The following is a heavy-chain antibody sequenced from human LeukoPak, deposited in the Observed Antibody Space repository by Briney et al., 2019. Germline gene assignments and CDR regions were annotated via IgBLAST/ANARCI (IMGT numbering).Heavy chain of an antibody. CDR3: ARHSNYYGSESGFDY. CDR2: IYYSGST. J-gene: IGHJ4*02. Sequence: SETLSLTCTVSGGSISSYYWGWIRQPPGKGLEWIGYIYYSGSTNYKPSLKSRVTISVDTSKNQFSLKLSSVTAADTAVYYCARHSNYYGSESGFDYWGQGALVTVSS. D-gene: IGHD3-10*01. V-gene: IGHV4-59*08. CDR1: GGSISSYY.